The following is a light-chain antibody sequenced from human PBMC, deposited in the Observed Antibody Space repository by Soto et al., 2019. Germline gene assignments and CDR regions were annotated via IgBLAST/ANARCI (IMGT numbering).Light chain of an antibody. V-gene: IGKV3-15*01. CDR2: ASS. Sequence: EILLTQSPATLSGSPGERVTLSCRASQTVSSDLAWYQQKPGQAPRLLMFASSTRATGIPARFSGSGSGTEFTLVISSLQSEDFAVYYCHQYNSWPRTFGQGTKVEIK. CDR1: QTVSSD. J-gene: IGKJ1*01. CDR3: HQYNSWPRT.